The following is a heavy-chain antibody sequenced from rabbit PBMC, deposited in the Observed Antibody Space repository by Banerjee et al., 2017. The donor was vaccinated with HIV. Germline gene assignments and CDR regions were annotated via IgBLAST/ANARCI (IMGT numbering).Heavy chain of an antibody. CDR3: ARGYDDYDARLDL. CDR1: GFDFNSYH. CDR2: IYAGKGT. Sequence: QLKETGGGLVQPGGSLTLSCKASGFDFNSYHMGWVRQAPGKGLEWIGIIYAGKGTDYASLVNGRFTISSDDAQKIVDLQMNSLTAADTATYFCARGYDDYDARLDLWGPGTLVTVS. J-gene: IGHJ3*01. V-gene: IGHV1S7*01. D-gene: IGHD2-1*01.